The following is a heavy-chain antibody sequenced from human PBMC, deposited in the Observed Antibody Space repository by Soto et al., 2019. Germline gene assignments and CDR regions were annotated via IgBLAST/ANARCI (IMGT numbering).Heavy chain of an antibody. CDR3: ARGRTGTTSYFDY. Sequence: APVKVSCKASGYTFTGYYLHWVRQAPGQGLEWMGWINPNSGGTNYAQKFQGRVTMTRDTSISTAYMELSRLRSDDTAVYYCARGRTGTTSYFDYWGQGNLVTVSS. V-gene: IGHV1-2*02. CDR2: INPNSGGT. CDR1: GYTFTGYY. D-gene: IGHD1-1*01. J-gene: IGHJ4*02.